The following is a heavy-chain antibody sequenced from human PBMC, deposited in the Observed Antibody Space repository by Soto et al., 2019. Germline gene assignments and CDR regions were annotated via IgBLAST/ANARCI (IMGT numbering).Heavy chain of an antibody. CDR2: ISSSSSTI. Sequence: GGSLRLSCAASGFTFSSYSMNWVRQAPGKGLEWVSYISSSSSTIYYAESVKGRFTISRDNAKNSLYLQMNSLRAEDTAVYYCARSRGLVAVAGTAYYYYYMDVWGKGTTVTVSS. CDR3: ARSRGLVAVAGTAYYYYYMDV. J-gene: IGHJ6*03. CDR1: GFTFSSYS. V-gene: IGHV3-48*01. D-gene: IGHD6-19*01.